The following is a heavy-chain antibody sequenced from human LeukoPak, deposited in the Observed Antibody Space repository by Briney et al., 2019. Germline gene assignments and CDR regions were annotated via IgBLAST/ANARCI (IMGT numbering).Heavy chain of an antibody. V-gene: IGHV4-39*07. Sequence: SETLSLTCTVSGGSISSRNYYWGWIRQPPGKGLEWIGGVYYTGTTYSNPSLKSRVTISVDTSKNQFSLKLSSVTAADTAVYYCARVARYFDWPPPDAFDIWGQGTMVTVSS. J-gene: IGHJ3*02. CDR3: ARVARYFDWPPPDAFDI. D-gene: IGHD3-9*01. CDR1: GGSISSRNYY. CDR2: VYYTGTT.